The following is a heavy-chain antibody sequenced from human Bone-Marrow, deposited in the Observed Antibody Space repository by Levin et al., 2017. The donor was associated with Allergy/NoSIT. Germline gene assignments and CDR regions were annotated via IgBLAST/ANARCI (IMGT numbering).Heavy chain of an antibody. CDR3: ASGQGARYCTSTRCQPGSSFDV. V-gene: IGHV3-30*01. Sequence: GGSLRLSCATSGFIFSTYAMHWVRQAPGTGLEWVAVISYVGSNKDYADSVKGRFTISRDNSKDTLYLQMDRLRPADTAMYYCASGQGARYCTSTRCQPGSSFDVWGQGTMVTVSS. J-gene: IGHJ3*01. D-gene: IGHD2-2*01. CDR1: GFIFSTYA. CDR2: ISYVGSNK.